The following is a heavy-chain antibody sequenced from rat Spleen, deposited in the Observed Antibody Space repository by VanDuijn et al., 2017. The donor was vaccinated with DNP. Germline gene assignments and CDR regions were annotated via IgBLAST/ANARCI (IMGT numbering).Heavy chain of an antibody. V-gene: IGHV3-3*01. Sequence: EVQLQESGPGLVKPSQSLSLTCSVTDYSITSVYRWNWIRKFPGNKLEWMGSVNSAGSTNYNPSLKSRISITRDISKNQLFLQVNSVTTEDTATYYCARWPGYNPPYAMDAWGQGTSVTVSS. CDR3: ARWPGYNPPYAMDA. J-gene: IGHJ4*01. D-gene: IGHD1-4*01. CDR1: DYSITSVYR. CDR2: VNSAGST.